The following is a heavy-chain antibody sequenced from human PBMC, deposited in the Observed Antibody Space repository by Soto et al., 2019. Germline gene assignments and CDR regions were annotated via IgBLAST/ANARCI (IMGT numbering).Heavy chain of an antibody. D-gene: IGHD3-9*01. CDR2: ISYSGST. CDR3: VRFWPPPYSASLTDYTDALAY. V-gene: IGHV4-39*01. CDR1: GGSISSDSYY. J-gene: IGHJ4*02. Sequence: QLQLQESGPGLVKPSETLSLTCTVSGGSISSDSYYWGWIRQSPEKGLEWIASISYSGSTYYSPTLTSRLILSADTSKSQFSLRLGSVTAAATAVCYCVRFWPPPYSASLTDYTDALAYWGQGTLVTVSS.